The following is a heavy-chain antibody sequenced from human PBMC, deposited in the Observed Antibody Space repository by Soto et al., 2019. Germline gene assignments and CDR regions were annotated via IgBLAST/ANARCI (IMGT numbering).Heavy chain of an antibody. J-gene: IGHJ5*02. CDR2: ISSSSSTI. CDR1: GFTFSSYS. V-gene: IGHV3-48*02. CDR3: ARDGLGSSWSANWFDP. Sequence: EVQLVESGGGLVQPGGSLRLSCAASGFTFSSYSMNWVRQAPGKGLEWVSYISSSSSTIYYADSVKGRFTISRDNAKNSLYLQMNSLRDEDTAVYYCARDGLGSSWSANWFDPWGQGTLVTVSS. D-gene: IGHD6-13*01.